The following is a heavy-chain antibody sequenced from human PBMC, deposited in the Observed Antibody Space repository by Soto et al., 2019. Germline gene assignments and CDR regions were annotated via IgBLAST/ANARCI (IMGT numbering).Heavy chain of an antibody. Sequence: QVQLQESGPGLVKPSQTLSLTCTVSGGSISSGGYYWSWIRQHPGKGLEWIGYFYYSGSTYYNPSLKSRVTISVATSKNQFSLKLSSVTAADTTVYYCARFIPGTGSDYWGQGTLVTVSS. CDR2: FYYSGST. D-gene: IGHD1-20*01. CDR1: GGSISSGGYY. V-gene: IGHV4-31*03. J-gene: IGHJ4*02. CDR3: ARFIPGTGSDY.